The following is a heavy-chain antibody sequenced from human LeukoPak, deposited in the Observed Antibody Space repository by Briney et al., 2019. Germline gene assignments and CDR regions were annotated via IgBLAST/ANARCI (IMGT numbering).Heavy chain of an antibody. CDR2: INWNGGST. CDR3: ARDPSIGDYYDSGGNWFDP. V-gene: IGHV3-20*04. CDR1: GFTFSSFA. Sequence: GGSLRLSCAASGFTFSSFALSWVRQAPGKGLEWVSGINWNGGSTGYADSVKGRFTISRDNAKNSLYLQMNSLRAEDTALYYCARDPSIGDYYDSGGNWFDPWGQGTLVTVSS. D-gene: IGHD3-22*01. J-gene: IGHJ5*02.